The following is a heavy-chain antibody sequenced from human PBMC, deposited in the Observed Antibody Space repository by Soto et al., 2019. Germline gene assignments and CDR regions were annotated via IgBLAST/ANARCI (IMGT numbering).Heavy chain of an antibody. CDR3: AKDGYSISRNKPLDY. J-gene: IGHJ4*02. Sequence: EVQLLESGGGLVQPGGSLRLSWAASRFTFSSYAMCWVRQAAGEGLEWVSSISVSGGSTYYADSVKGRFTISSDNSKNTLSLEMNRLRAEDTAVYYCAKDGYSISRNKPLDYWGQGTLVTVSS. V-gene: IGHV3-23*01. CDR1: RFTFSSYA. D-gene: IGHD1-26*01. CDR2: ISVSGGST.